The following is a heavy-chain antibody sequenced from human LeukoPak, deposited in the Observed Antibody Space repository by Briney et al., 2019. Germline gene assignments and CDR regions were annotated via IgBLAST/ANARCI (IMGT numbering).Heavy chain of an antibody. Sequence: GGSLRLSCAASGFTFSSFGMHWVRQAPGKGLEWVAFIRYDGSNKYYADSVKGRFTISRDNSKNTLYLQMNSLRAEDTAVYYCAKGGSGWYLGGFDYWGQGTLITVSS. CDR2: IRYDGSNK. CDR1: GFTFSSFG. J-gene: IGHJ4*02. D-gene: IGHD6-19*01. CDR3: AKGGSGWYLGGFDY. V-gene: IGHV3-30*02.